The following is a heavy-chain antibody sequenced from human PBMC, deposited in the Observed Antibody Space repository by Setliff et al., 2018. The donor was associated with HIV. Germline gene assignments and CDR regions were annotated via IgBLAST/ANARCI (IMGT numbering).Heavy chain of an antibody. Sequence: PSETLSLTCTVSGGSITSYYWNWIRQSPGKGLEWIGYIFDSGTTKYNPSVTSRVTISVDASKNQFFLQLISVTAADTAVYYCARDKGYYYMDVWGKGITVTVSS. V-gene: IGHV4-59*12. CDR1: GGSITSYY. CDR2: IFDSGTT. J-gene: IGHJ6*03. CDR3: ARDKGYYYMDV.